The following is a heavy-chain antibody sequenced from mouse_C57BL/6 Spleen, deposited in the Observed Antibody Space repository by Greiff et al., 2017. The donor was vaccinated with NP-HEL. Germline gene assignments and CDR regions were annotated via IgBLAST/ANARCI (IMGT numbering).Heavy chain of an antibody. CDR2: IDPNSGGT. J-gene: IGHJ4*01. Sequence: QVQLKQPGAELVKPGASVKLSCKASGYTFTSYWMHWVKQRPGRGLEWIGRIDPNSGGTKYNEKFKSKATLTVDKPSSTAYMQLSSLTSEDSAVYYCARNPSYDGYFGYAMDYWGQGTSVTVSS. V-gene: IGHV1-72*01. CDR3: ARNPSYDGYFGYAMDY. D-gene: IGHD2-3*01. CDR1: GYTFTSYW.